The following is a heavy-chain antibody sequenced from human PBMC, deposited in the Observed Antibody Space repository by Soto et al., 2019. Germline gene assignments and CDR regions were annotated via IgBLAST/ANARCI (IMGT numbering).Heavy chain of an antibody. V-gene: IGHV3-30*18. CDR2: ISYDGSNK. Sequence: QVQLVESGGGVVQPGRSLRLSCAASGFTFSSYGMHWVRQAPGKGLEWVAVISYDGSNKYYADSVKGRFTISRDNSKNTLYLQMNSLRAEDTAVYYCAKDAQYQPLGRYFDYWGQGTLVTVSS. D-gene: IGHD2-2*01. CDR3: AKDAQYQPLGRYFDY. J-gene: IGHJ4*02. CDR1: GFTFSSYG.